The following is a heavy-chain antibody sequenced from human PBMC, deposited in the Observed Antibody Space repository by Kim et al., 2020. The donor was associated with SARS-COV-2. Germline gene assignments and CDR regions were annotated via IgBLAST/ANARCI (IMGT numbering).Heavy chain of an antibody. Sequence: KFQGRVTITRDTSASTAYMELSSLRSEDTAVYYCARGGNWNDGGGYYFDYWGQGTLATVSS. D-gene: IGHD1-20*01. J-gene: IGHJ4*02. CDR3: ARGGNWNDGGGYYFDY. V-gene: IGHV1-3*01.